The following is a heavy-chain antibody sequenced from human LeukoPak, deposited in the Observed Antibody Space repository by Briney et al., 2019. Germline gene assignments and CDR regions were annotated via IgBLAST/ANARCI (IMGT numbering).Heavy chain of an antibody. V-gene: IGHV3-30-3*01. D-gene: IGHD6-19*01. CDR1: GFTFSTYA. Sequence: GGSLRLSCAASGFTFSTYAMHWVRQAPGKGLEWVAVMSSDGNSKFYADSVKGPFTISRDNSKNTLYLQMNSLRAEDTAVYYCARAHTSGWFYFDYWGQGTLVTVSS. CDR2: MSSDGNSK. J-gene: IGHJ4*02. CDR3: ARAHTSGWFYFDY.